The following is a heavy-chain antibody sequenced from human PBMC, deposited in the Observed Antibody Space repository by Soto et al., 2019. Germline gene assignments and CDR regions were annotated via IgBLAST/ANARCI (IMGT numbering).Heavy chain of an antibody. D-gene: IGHD6-13*01. CDR3: ARGVSAGKGSPPDF. CDR2: ISGSGGST. Sequence: EMQLLESGGGLVQPGGSLRLSCAASGFTFSSFAMSWVRQAPGKGLDWVSAISGSGGSTYSADSVKGRFTISRDHSKNTLDLQMSSLRAEDTAVYYCARGVSAGKGSPPDFWGQGSLVTVSS. V-gene: IGHV3-23*01. J-gene: IGHJ4*02. CDR1: GFTFSSFA.